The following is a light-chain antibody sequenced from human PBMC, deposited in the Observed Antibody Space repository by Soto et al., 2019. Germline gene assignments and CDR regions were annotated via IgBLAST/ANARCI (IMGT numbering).Light chain of an antibody. J-gene: IGKJ4*01. V-gene: IGKV1-12*01. Sequence: DVQMTQFPSSVSAFVGDRVTISCRASQGISSWLGWYQQKPGKAPKLLIYAASTLQSGVPSRFSGSGSGTEFTLTISSLQPEDCAPYYCQHANGFLGASGGGTKVEIK. CDR1: QGISSW. CDR2: AAS. CDR3: QHANGFLGA.